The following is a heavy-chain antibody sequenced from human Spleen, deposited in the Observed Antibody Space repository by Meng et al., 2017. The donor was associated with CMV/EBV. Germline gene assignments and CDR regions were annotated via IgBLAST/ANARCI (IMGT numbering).Heavy chain of an antibody. J-gene: IGHJ4*02. Sequence: GESLKISCAASAFTFGGYTMNWVRQAPGKALEWVSSISNSGRYIYYADSVKGRFTISRDNAKNSLYLQMNSLRAEDTAVYYCARGVAAAAPRGFDYWGQGTLVTVSS. V-gene: IGHV3-21*01. CDR1: AFTFGGYT. CDR3: ARGVAAAAPRGFDY. D-gene: IGHD6-13*01. CDR2: ISNSGRYI.